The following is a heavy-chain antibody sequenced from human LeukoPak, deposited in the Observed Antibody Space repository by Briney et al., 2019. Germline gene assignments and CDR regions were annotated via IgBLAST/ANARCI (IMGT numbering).Heavy chain of an antibody. CDR3: AMVDTEGDAFDI. CDR2: IIPILGIA. J-gene: IGHJ3*02. D-gene: IGHD2-15*01. CDR1: GGIFSSYT. Sequence: SVKVSCKASGGIFSSYTISWVRQAPGQGLEWMGRIIPILGIANYAQKFQGRVTITADKSTSTAYMELSSLRSEDTAVYYCAMVDTEGDAFDIWGQGTMVTVPS. V-gene: IGHV1-69*02.